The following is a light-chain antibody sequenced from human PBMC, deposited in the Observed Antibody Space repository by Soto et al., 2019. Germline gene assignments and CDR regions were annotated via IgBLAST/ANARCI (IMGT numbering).Light chain of an antibody. V-gene: IGLV2-23*01. Sequence: QSALTHPASVSGSPGQSITISCTGTSSDVGSYNLVSWYQQHPGKAPKLMIYEGSKRPSGVSNRFSGSKSGNTASLTISGLQAEDEADYFCCSYAGGTTYVVFGGGTKLTVL. CDR1: SSDVGSYNL. J-gene: IGLJ2*01. CDR2: EGS. CDR3: CSYAGGTTYVV.